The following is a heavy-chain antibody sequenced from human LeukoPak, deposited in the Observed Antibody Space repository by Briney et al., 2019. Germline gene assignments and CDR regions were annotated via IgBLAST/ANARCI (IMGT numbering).Heavy chain of an antibody. V-gene: IGHV3-23*01. CDR1: GFTFSSYA. J-gene: IGHJ6*02. CDR2: ISGSGGST. D-gene: IGHD3-22*01. Sequence: GGSLRLSCAASGFTFSSYAMSWVRQAPGKGLEWVSAISGSGGSTYYADSVKGRFTISRDNSKNMLYLQMNSLRAEDTAVYYCARDAGAYDSSGYFRENYYYGMDVWGQGTTVTVSS. CDR3: ARDAGAYDSSGYFRENYYYGMDV.